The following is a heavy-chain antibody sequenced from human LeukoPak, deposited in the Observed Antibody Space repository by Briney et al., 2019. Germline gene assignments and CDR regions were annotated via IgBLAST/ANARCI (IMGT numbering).Heavy chain of an antibody. CDR1: GYTSTSPD. V-gene: IGHV1-8*01. CDR2: MNPRDNT. Sequence: ASVKVSCTASGYTSTSPDINWVRQATGNGLEWLGWMNPRDNTGYAQKFQGRVTMTRDTSTNTAFMELSSLTSDDTAVYYCARYTYGYGFDIWGQGTMVTVSA. J-gene: IGHJ3*02. D-gene: IGHD3-10*01. CDR3: ARYTYGYGFDI.